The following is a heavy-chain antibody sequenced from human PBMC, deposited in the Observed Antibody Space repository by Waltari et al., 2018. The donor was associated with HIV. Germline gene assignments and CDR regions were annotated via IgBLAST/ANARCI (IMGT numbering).Heavy chain of an antibody. CDR2: MYSGGTT. J-gene: IGHJ3*02. CDR3: ARVDRAGTTSGWDVFDI. Sequence: EVQLVESGGGLVRPGGSLRLSWAGSGFPGSSHEWGWVRQTPGKGLEYVSVMYSGGTTHYADSVNGRFTISRDSSKSALYLQMNTLRAEDTALYYCARVDRAGTTSGWDVFDIWGQGTMVTVSS. D-gene: IGHD1-1*01. V-gene: IGHV3-66*01. CDR1: GFPGSSHE.